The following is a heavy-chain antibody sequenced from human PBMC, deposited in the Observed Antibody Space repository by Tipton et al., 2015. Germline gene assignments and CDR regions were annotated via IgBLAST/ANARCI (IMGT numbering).Heavy chain of an antibody. D-gene: IGHD1-14*01. J-gene: IGHJ6*02. Sequence: QSGAEVKKPGSSVKVSCKVSEATFYSYAFTWVRQAPGQGLQWMGGFIPTFQTSNYAQGFQGRVSITADVSATTVYMELSDLTSEDTAVYFCARAPVSGAPEGMDVWGQGTTVFVSS. V-gene: IGHV1-69*01. CDR1: EATFYSYA. CDR3: ARAPVSGAPEGMDV. CDR2: FIPTFQTS.